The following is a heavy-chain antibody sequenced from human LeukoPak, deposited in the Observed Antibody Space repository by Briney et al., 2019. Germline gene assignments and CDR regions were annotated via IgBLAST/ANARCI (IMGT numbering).Heavy chain of an antibody. V-gene: IGHV3-23*01. CDR2: ISGSGGST. D-gene: IGHD3-3*01. CDR1: GFTFSSYA. J-gene: IGHJ4*02. Sequence: GGSLRLSCAASGFTFSSYAMSWVRQAPGKGLEWVSAISGSGGSTYYADSVKGRFTISRDNSKNTLYLQMNSLRAEDTAVYYCAGLWNYDFWSGYYIDYWGQGTLVTVSS. CDR3: AGLWNYDFWSGYYIDY.